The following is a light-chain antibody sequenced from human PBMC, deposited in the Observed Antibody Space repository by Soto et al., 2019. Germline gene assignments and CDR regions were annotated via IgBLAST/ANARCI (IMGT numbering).Light chain of an antibody. Sequence: EIVLTQSPGTLSLSPGESATLSCRASQSVGSSYLAWYRQKPGQAPRLLIYGASSRATGIQDLFSGGGSGTDFTLTISRLEPEDFALYYCLQYGSSPSTFGQGTKVEIK. CDR1: QSVGSSY. J-gene: IGKJ1*01. CDR2: GAS. V-gene: IGKV3-20*01. CDR3: LQYGSSPST.